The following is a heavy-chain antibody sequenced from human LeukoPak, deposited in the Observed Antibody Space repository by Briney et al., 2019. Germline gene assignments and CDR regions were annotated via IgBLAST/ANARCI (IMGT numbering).Heavy chain of an antibody. J-gene: IGHJ6*02. D-gene: IGHD2-2*01. Sequence: SETLSLTCTVSGGSISSYYWSWIRQPPGKGLEWIGYIYYSGSTNYNPSLKSRVTISVDTSKNQFSLKLSSVTAADTAVYYCARDRSSTSGGMDVWGQGTTVTVSS. V-gene: IGHV4-59*01. CDR3: ARDRSSTSGGMDV. CDR2: IYYSGST. CDR1: GGSISSYY.